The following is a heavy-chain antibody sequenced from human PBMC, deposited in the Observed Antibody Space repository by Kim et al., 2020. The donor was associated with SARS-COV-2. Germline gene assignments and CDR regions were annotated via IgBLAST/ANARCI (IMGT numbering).Heavy chain of an antibody. D-gene: IGHD6-13*01. V-gene: IGHV4-39*01. CDR2: IYYSGST. Sequence: SETLSLTCTVSGGSISSSSYYWGWIRQPPGKGLEWIGSIYYSGSTYYNPSLKSRVTISVDTSKNQFSLKLSSVTAADTAVYYCARLMGRIAAAGMGYWGQGTLVPVSS. CDR1: GGSISSSSYY. CDR3: ARLMGRIAAAGMGY. J-gene: IGHJ4*02.